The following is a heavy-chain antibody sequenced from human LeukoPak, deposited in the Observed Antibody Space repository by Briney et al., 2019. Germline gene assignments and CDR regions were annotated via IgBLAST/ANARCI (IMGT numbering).Heavy chain of an antibody. CDR3: ARDFGSYYFDY. V-gene: IGHV3-33*01. Sequence: SGGSLRLSCAASGFTFSSYGMHWVRQAPGEGLEWVAVIWYDGSNKYYADSVKGRFTISRDNSKNTLYLQMNSLRAEDTAVYYCARDFGSYYFDYWGQGTLVTVSS. CDR2: IWYDGSNK. CDR1: GFTFSSYG. D-gene: IGHD1-26*01. J-gene: IGHJ4*02.